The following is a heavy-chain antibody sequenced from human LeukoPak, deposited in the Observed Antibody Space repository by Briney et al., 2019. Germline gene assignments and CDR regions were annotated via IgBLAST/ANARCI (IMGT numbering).Heavy chain of an antibody. CDR1: GFNFDRYT. CDR2: AGWAGGTT. D-gene: IGHD3-10*02. Sequence: PGGSLRLSCATSGFNFDRYTIHWVSQAPGKGLEWVSLAGWAGGTTFYSDSVRGRFTISRDSGRKSVYLQMNSLTTDDTAFYFCAKELDTMFFDYWGQGARVTVSS. V-gene: IGHV3-43*01. CDR3: AKELDTMFFDY. J-gene: IGHJ4*02.